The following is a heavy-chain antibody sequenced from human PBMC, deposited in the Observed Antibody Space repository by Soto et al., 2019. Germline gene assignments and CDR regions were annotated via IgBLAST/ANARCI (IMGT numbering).Heavy chain of an antibody. Sequence: GGSLRLSCAASGFTFTNSWMAWVRQAPGKGLEWVANIKEDGSETYYVDSLRGRFAISRDNAKSSLFLQMTGLRADDTAVYYCAKVFRGYSGYIQSWGQGTLVTVSS. CDR1: GFTFTNSW. V-gene: IGHV3-7*03. CDR2: IKEDGSET. J-gene: IGHJ5*02. D-gene: IGHD5-12*01. CDR3: AKVFRGYSGYIQS.